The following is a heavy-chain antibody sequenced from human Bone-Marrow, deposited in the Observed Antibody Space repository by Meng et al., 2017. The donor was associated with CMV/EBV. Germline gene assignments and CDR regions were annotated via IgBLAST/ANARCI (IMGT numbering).Heavy chain of an antibody. Sequence: ASLKVSCKASGYTFTSYDINWVRQATGQGLEWMGWMNPNNGNTGYAQKFQGRVTMTRNTSISTAYMELSSLRSEDTAVYYCARGVTIFGVAADDWGQGTLVTGSS. CDR1: GYTFTSYD. V-gene: IGHV1-8*01. D-gene: IGHD3-3*01. J-gene: IGHJ4*02. CDR2: MNPNNGNT. CDR3: ARGVTIFGVAADD.